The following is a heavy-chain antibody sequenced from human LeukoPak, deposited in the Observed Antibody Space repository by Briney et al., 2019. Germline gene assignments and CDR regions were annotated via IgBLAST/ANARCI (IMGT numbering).Heavy chain of an antibody. CDR3: ARDGGSYHGSFDY. Sequence: GASVKVSCKASGYTFTSYAMNWVRQAPGQGLEWMGGIIPIFGTANYAQKFQGRVTITADESTSTAYMELSSLRSEDTAVYYCARDGGSYHGSFDYWGQGTLVTVSS. V-gene: IGHV1-69*13. D-gene: IGHD1-26*01. CDR2: IIPIFGTA. CDR1: GYTFTSYA. J-gene: IGHJ4*02.